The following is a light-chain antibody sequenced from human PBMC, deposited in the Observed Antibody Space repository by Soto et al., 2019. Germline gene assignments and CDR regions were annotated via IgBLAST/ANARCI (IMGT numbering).Light chain of an antibody. J-gene: IGKJ3*01. CDR3: QKYSSVPV. Sequence: DIPMTQSPTSLSASVGDRVTITCRASQDIRNFVAWYQQKPGKAPKLLIYAASTLQSGVPSRFSGSGSGTDFTLTINSLHAEDVATYSCQKYSSVPVFGPGTKVEIK. V-gene: IGKV1-27*01. CDR2: AAS. CDR1: QDIRNF.